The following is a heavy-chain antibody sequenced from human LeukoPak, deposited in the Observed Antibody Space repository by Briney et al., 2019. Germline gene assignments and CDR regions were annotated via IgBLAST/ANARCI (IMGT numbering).Heavy chain of an antibody. J-gene: IGHJ5*02. V-gene: IGHV3-23*01. CDR2: ISGRGDRT. CDR3: ARDATAVALGWLDP. Sequence: PGGSLTLSCAPSGIPLRSYAVSWVRQAPGKGREWVSAISGRGDRTYYAGSVKGRFTISRDNSKNTLYLQMNSLRDEDTAIYYCARDATAVALGWLDPWGQGTLVTVSS. CDR1: GIPLRSYA. D-gene: IGHD6-19*01.